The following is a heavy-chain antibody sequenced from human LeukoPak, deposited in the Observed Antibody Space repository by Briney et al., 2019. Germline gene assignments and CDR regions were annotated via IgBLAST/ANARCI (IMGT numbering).Heavy chain of an antibody. V-gene: IGHV3-23*01. CDR1: GFTFSSYG. CDR2: ISGSGGST. J-gene: IGHJ4*02. Sequence: GPLRLFFSASGFTFSSYGMSLVRQAPGKGLELVSAISGSGGSTYYADSVKGRFTISRDNSKNTLYLQMNSLRAEDTAVYYCAIDPYYYDSSGYFSNWGQGTLVTVSS. D-gene: IGHD3-22*01. CDR3: AIDPYYYDSSGYFSN.